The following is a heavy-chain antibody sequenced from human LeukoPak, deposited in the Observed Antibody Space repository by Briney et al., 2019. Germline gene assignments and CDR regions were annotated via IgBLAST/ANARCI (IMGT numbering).Heavy chain of an antibody. CDR3: ARPHLQPRSTTHYYYMDV. V-gene: IGHV1-69*06. Sequence: ASVKVSCKASGGTFSSYAISWVRQAPGQGLEWMGGIIPIFGTANYAQKFQGRVTITADKSTSTAYMELSSLRSEDTAVYYCARPHLQPRSTTHYYYMDVWGKGTTVTVSS. J-gene: IGHJ6*03. CDR1: GGTFSSYA. CDR2: IIPIFGTA. D-gene: IGHD2/OR15-2a*01.